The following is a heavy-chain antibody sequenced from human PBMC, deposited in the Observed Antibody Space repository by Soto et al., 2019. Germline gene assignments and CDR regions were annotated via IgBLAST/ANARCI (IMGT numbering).Heavy chain of an antibody. J-gene: IGHJ4*02. CDR1: GGSISSSSYY. V-gene: IGHV4-39*01. D-gene: IGHD3-22*01. Sequence: QLQLQESGPGLVKPSETLSLTCTVSGGSISSSSYYWGWIRQPPGKGLEWIGSIYYSGSTYYNPALKSGVTISVDTSKNQFSLKLSSVTAADTAVYYCARHEGVMIVVVITIGYFDYWCQGTLVTVSS. CDR2: IYYSGST. CDR3: ARHEGVMIVVVITIGYFDY.